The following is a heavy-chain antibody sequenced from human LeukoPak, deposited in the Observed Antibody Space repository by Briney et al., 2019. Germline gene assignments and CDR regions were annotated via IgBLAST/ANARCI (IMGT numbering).Heavy chain of an antibody. D-gene: IGHD1/OR15-1a*01. CDR2: IYYSGST. CDR1: GGSISSGDYY. CDR3: ARERGTRMYFDY. V-gene: IGHV4-61*08. Sequence: SQTLSLTCTVSGGSISSGDYYWSWIRQPPGKGLEWIGYIYYSGSTNYNPSLKSRVTISVDTSKNQFSLKLSSVTAADTAVYYCARERGTRMYFDYWGQGTLVTVSS. J-gene: IGHJ4*02.